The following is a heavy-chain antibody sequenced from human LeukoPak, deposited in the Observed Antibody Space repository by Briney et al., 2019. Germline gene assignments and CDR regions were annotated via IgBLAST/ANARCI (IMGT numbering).Heavy chain of an antibody. J-gene: IGHJ4*02. Sequence: SETLSLTCTVSGGSISSGGYYWSWIRQHPGKGLEWIGYIYYSGSTYYNPSLKSRVTISVDTSKNQFSLKLSSVTAADTAMYYCARGETWWEQRRYFDFWGQGTLATVSS. CDR3: ARGETWWEQRRYFDF. D-gene: IGHD1-26*01. CDR2: IYYSGST. CDR1: GGSISSGGYY. V-gene: IGHV4-31*03.